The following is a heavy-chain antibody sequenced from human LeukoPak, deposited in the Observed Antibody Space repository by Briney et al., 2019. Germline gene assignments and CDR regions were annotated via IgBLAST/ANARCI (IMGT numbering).Heavy chain of an antibody. D-gene: IGHD3-10*01. J-gene: IGHJ5*02. V-gene: IGHV4-39*01. CDR2: IYYAGTT. Sequence: RPSETLSLTCTVSGDSINSDPYYWGWIRQPPGKGLEWIGTIYYAGTTYYNPSLKSRVTISVDTSKKQFSLNLTSVTATDTAVYYCARHLTEQPAIWFGTLGRPGSFDPWGQGTLVTVSS. CDR1: GDSINSDPYY. CDR3: ARHLTEQPAIWFGTLGRPGSFDP.